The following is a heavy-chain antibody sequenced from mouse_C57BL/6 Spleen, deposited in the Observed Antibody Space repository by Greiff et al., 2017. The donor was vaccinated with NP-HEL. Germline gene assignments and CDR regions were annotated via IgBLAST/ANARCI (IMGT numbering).Heavy chain of an antibody. V-gene: IGHV1-52*01. J-gene: IGHJ1*03. D-gene: IGHD1-1*01. Sequence: QVQLQQPGAELVRPGSSVKLSCKASGYTFTSYWMHWVKQRPIQGLEWIGNIDPSDSETHYNQNGMDKATLTVDKSSSTAYMQLSSLTSEDSAVYYCARDYGSSYQYWYFDVWGTGTTVTVSS. CDR1: GYTFTSYW. CDR3: ARDYGSSYQYWYFDV. CDR2: IDPSDSET.